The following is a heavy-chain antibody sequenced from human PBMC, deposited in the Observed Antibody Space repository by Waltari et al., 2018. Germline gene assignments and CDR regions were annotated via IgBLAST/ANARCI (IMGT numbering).Heavy chain of an antibody. V-gene: IGHV1-2*06. CDR3: ARASAVSSSWYDDYYYYMDV. J-gene: IGHJ6*03. D-gene: IGHD6-13*01. CDR1: GGTFSSYA. CDR2: INPNSGGT. Sequence: QVQLVQSGAEVKKPGSSVKVSCKASGGTFSSYAISWVRQAPGKGLGWMGRINPNSGGTNYAQKFQGRVTMTRDTSISTAYMELSRLRSDDTAVYYCARASAVSSSWYDDYYYYMDVWGKGTTVTVSS.